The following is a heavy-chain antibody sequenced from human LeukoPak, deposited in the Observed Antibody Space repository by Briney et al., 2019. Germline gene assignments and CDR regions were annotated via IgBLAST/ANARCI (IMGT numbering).Heavy chain of an antibody. J-gene: IGHJ4*02. D-gene: IGHD1-26*01. Sequence: GGSLRLSCAVSGLTFNNYAMSWVRQAPGKGLEWVSGISGRGASKYYADSVKGRFTISRDNSKNTLYLQMNSLRAEDTAVYYCARGRGVGATALDYWGQGTLVTVSS. CDR3: ARGRGVGATALDY. CDR1: GLTFNNYA. CDR2: ISGRGASK. V-gene: IGHV3-23*01.